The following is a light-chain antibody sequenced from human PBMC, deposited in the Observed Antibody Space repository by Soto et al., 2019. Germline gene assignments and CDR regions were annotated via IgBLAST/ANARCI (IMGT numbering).Light chain of an antibody. CDR3: SSYTTSSTLVV. CDR2: EVN. V-gene: IGLV2-14*01. J-gene: IGLJ3*02. CDR1: SSDVGTYNY. Sequence: QSALTQPASVSGSPGQSITISCTGTSSDVGTYNYVSWYQHHPGKAPKLMIYEVNNRPSGVSNRFSGSKSGNTASLTISGLQADDEADYYCSSYTTSSTLVVFGGGTKLTVL.